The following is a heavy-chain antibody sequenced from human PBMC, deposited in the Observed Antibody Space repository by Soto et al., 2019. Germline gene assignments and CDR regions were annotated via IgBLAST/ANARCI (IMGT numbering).Heavy chain of an antibody. CDR1: GFAFSDYH. Sequence: GGSLRLSCAASGFAFSDYHMTWIRQAPGKGLEWVSYISSSGSSIYYADSVKGRFTIFRDNAKNSLYLQINSLRAEDTAVYYCARFPPGSTTSPFDCWGQGTLVTVSS. J-gene: IGHJ4*02. CDR3: ARFPPGSTTSPFDC. CDR2: ISSSGSSI. D-gene: IGHD2-2*01. V-gene: IGHV3-11*01.